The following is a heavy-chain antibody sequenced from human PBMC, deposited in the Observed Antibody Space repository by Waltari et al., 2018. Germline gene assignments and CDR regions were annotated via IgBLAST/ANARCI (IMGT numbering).Heavy chain of an antibody. D-gene: IGHD6-19*01. CDR2: INHSGST. CDR3: ARGTDPDGQWLPFDY. Sequence: QVQLQQWGAGLLKPSETLSLTCAVYGGSFSGYYWSWIRQPPGKGLEWIGEINHSGSTNYNPSLKSRVTISVDTSKNQFSLKLSSVTAADTAVYYCARGTDPDGQWLPFDYWGQGTLVTVSS. V-gene: IGHV4-34*01. J-gene: IGHJ4*02. CDR1: GGSFSGYY.